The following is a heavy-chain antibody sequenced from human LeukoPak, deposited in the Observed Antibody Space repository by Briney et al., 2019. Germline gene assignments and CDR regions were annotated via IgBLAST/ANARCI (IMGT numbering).Heavy chain of an antibody. D-gene: IGHD3-16*02. V-gene: IGHV4-31*03. Sequence: SETLSLTCTVSGGSISSGGYYWSWIRQHPGKGLEWIGYIYYSGSTYYNPSLKSRVTISVDTSKNQFSLKLSSVTAADTAVYYCARVVWGSYRHDYWGQGTLVTVSS. CDR3: ARVVWGSYRHDY. CDR1: GGSISSGGYY. CDR2: IYYSGST. J-gene: IGHJ4*02.